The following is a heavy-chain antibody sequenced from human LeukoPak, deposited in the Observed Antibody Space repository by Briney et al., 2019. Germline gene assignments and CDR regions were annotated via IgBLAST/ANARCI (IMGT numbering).Heavy chain of an antibody. CDR1: GYTFTSYG. Sequence: ASVKVSCKASGYTFTSYGISWVRQAPGQRVEWMGWISAYNGNTNYAQKLQGRVTMTTDTSTSTAYMELRSLRSDDTAVYYCARSDSSGWYDYWGQGTLVTVSS. V-gene: IGHV1-18*01. CDR3: ARSDSSGWYDY. D-gene: IGHD6-19*01. J-gene: IGHJ4*02. CDR2: ISAYNGNT.